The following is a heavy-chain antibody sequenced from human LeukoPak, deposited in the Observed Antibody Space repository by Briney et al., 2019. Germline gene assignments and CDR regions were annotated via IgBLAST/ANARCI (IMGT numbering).Heavy chain of an antibody. J-gene: IGHJ3*01. CDR3: ARERRLLRGDAFDV. V-gene: IGHV4-59*12. CDR1: GGSISNYY. CDR2: IHYSGST. Sequence: SETLSLTCTVSGGSISNYYWSWIRQPPGKGLEWIGYIHYSGSTNYNTSLKSRVTIAVDTSKNQFSLKVSSVTAADTAVYYCARERRLLRGDAFDVWGQGTRVTVSS. D-gene: IGHD4-23*01.